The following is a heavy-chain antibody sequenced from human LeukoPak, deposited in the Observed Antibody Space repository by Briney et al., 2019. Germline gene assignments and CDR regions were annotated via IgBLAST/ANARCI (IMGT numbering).Heavy chain of an antibody. CDR2: INHSGST. D-gene: IGHD2-15*01. J-gene: IGHJ6*02. V-gene: IGHV4-34*01. Sequence: PSETLSLTCAVYGGSFSGYYWSWIRQPPGKGLEWIGEINHSGSTNYNPSLKSRVTISVDTSKNQFSLKLSSVTAADTAVYYCARDPGYCSGGSCFADYYYGMDVWGQGTTVTVSS. CDR1: GGSFSGYY. CDR3: ARDPGYCSGGSCFADYYYGMDV.